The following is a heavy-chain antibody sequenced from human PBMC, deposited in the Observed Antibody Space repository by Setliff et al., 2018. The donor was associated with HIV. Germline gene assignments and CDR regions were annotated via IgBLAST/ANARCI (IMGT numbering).Heavy chain of an antibody. D-gene: IGHD3-9*01. V-gene: IGHV4-39*02. CDR3: AMTLRLFDWGYMDV. Sequence: SETLSLTCAATGVASSGSTYYWAWIRQSPGRGLQWIGSVHYTGSSYRNPSLKSRLTISIDTSRNHFSLNLTTVTAADTAVYYCAMTLRLFDWGYMDVWGKGTTVTVSS. CDR1: GVASSGSTYY. CDR2: VHYTGSS. J-gene: IGHJ6*03.